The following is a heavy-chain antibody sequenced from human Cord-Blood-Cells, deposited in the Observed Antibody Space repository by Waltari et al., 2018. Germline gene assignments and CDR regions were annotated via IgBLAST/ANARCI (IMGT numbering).Heavy chain of an antibody. J-gene: IGHJ3*02. D-gene: IGHD3-3*01. CDR2: INHSGST. V-gene: IGHV4-34*01. Sequence: QVQLQQWGAGLLKPSETLSLTCAVYGGSFSGYYWSWIRQPPGKGLEWIGEINHSGSTNYNPSLKSRVTISVDTSKNQFSLKLSSVTAADTAVYYCARGKITIFGVVIIAIDAFDIWGQGTMVTVSS. CDR3: ARGKITIFGVVIIAIDAFDI. CDR1: GGSFSGYY.